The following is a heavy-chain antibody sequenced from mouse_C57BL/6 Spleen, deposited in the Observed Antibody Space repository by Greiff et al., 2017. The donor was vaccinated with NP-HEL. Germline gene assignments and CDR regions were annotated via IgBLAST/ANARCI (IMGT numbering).Heavy chain of an antibody. CDR3: ARGGNWDGFAY. Sequence: VQLQQSGPELVKPGASVKLSCKASGYTFTSYDINWVKQRPGQGLEWIGWIYPRDGSTKYNEKFKGKATLTVDTSSSRAYMELHSLTSEDSAVYFCARGGNWDGFAYWGQGTLVTVSA. V-gene: IGHV1-85*01. J-gene: IGHJ3*01. D-gene: IGHD4-1*01. CDR2: IYPRDGST. CDR1: GYTFTSYD.